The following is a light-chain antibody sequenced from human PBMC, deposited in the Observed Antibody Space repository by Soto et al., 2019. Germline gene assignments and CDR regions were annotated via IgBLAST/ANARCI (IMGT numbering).Light chain of an antibody. CDR3: QQRAAWPWT. J-gene: IGKJ1*01. CDR1: QSIAIY. Sequence: IVLTQSPATLSFSPGEEATLSCRASQSIAIYLAWYQQKSGQSPRLLIYETSNRAPGIPDRFSGSASGTDFTLSISSLEREDFAVYYCQQRAAWPWTFGQGTAVEIK. CDR2: ETS. V-gene: IGKV3-11*01.